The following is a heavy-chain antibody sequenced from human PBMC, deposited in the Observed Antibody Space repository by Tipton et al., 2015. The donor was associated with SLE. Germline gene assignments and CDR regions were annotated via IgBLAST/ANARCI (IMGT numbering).Heavy chain of an antibody. CDR3: ASKISVTTDY. D-gene: IGHD4-17*01. V-gene: IGHV4-39*07. Sequence: TLSLTCTVSGGSISSSSYYWGWIRQPPGKGLEWIGSIYYSGSTYYNPSLKSRLTISVDTSKNQLSLKLSSVTAADTAVYYCASKISVTTDYWGQGTLGTVSS. CDR2: IYYSGST. J-gene: IGHJ4*02. CDR1: GGSISSSSYY.